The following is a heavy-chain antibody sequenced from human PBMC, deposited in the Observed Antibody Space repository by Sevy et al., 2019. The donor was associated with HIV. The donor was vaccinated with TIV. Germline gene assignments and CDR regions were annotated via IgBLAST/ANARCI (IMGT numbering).Heavy chain of an antibody. D-gene: IGHD3-9*01. CDR2: IYTSGST. CDR3: ARAVMDDILTGYYGAMDV. CDR1: GGSISSGSYY. V-gene: IGHV4-61*02. J-gene: IGHJ6*03. Sequence: SETLSLTCTVSGGSISSGSYYWSWIRQPAGKGLEWIGRIYTSGSTNYNPSLKSRVTISVDKSKNQFSLKLGSVTAADTAVYYCARAVMDDILTGYYGAMDVWGKGTTVTVSS.